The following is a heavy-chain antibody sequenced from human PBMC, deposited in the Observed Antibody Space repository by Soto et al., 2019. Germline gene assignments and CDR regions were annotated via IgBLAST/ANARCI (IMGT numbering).Heavy chain of an antibody. CDR2: FDPEDGET. D-gene: IGHD3-16*02. J-gene: IGHJ4*02. CDR3: ATGFYVWGSYRPAG. V-gene: IGHV1-24*01. Sequence: QVQLVQSGAEVKKPGASVKVSCKVYGYTLAELSMHWVRQAPGKGLEWMGGFDPEDGETIYAQKFQGRVTMTEDTSTDTAYMELSSLRSEDTAVYYCATGFYVWGSYRPAGWGQGTLVTVSS. CDR1: GYTLAELS.